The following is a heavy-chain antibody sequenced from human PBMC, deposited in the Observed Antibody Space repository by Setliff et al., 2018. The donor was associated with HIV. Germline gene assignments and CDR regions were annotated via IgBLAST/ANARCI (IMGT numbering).Heavy chain of an antibody. J-gene: IGHJ6*03. D-gene: IGHD3-3*01. Sequence: LRLSCAASGLTDTYNYMSWVRQAPGKGLEWVANIKEDGSEKNYVDSVKGRFTISRDNAKNSLYLQMNSLRAEDTAVFYCARIYDFWSGYQNYYHYYMDVWGKGTTVTVSS. CDR3: ARIYDFWSGYQNYYHYYMDV. CDR2: IKEDGSEK. V-gene: IGHV3-7*01. CDR1: GLTDTYNY.